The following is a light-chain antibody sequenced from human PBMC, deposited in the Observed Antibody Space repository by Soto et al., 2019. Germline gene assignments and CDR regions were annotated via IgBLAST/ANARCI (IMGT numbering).Light chain of an antibody. V-gene: IGKV3-15*01. J-gene: IGKJ5*01. Sequence: EIVITQSPATLSLSPGERATLSCRASQSVTIHLAWYQQKPGQAHRLLIYGASTRATGIPARFSGSGSGTDFTLTISILQSEDFAVYYCQQYTNWTPITFGQGTRLEI. CDR2: GAS. CDR3: QQYTNWTPIT. CDR1: QSVTIH.